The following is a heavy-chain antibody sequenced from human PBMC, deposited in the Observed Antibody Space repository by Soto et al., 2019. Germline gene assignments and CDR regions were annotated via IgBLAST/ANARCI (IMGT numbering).Heavy chain of an antibody. CDR2: IYWNDDK. Sequence: VKPTRPLGLECSFWVLSHNNRGVGVGWIRQPPGKALEWLALIYWNDDKRYSPSLKSRLTITKDTSKNQVVLTMTNMDPVDTSIYYCAHHSCYDSGLGPWGQGTL. J-gene: IGHJ4*03. CDR1: VLSHNNRGVG. V-gene: IGHV2-5*01. CDR3: AHHSCYDSGLGP. D-gene: IGHD2-2*01.